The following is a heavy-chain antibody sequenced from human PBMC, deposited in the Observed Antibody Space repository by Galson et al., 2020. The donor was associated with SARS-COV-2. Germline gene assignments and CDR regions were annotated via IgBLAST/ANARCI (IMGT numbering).Heavy chain of an antibody. J-gene: IGHJ4*02. CDR1: GFTFNNFG. CDR2: ISYDGSIK. D-gene: IGHD3-16*02. Sequence: GGSLRLSCAASGFTFNNFGMHWVRQAPGKGLEWVAVISYDGSIKYYGDSVKGRFTVSRDSSKSTLYLHMNSLRPEDTAVYYCARRQKLLHVGELASSNCWGQGTLVTVSS. CDR3: ARRQKLLHVGELASSNC. V-gene: IGHV3-30*03.